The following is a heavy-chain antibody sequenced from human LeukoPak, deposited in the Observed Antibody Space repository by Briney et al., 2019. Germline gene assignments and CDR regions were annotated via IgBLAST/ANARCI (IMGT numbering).Heavy chain of an antibody. D-gene: IGHD3-3*01. J-gene: IGHJ3*02. CDR3: ARDRWLLAGDAFDI. V-gene: IGHV1-2*02. Sequence: ASVKVSCKASGYTFTGYYMHWVRQAPGQGLEWMGWINPNSGGTNYAQKLQGRVTMTTDTSTSTAYMELRSLRSDDTAVYYCARDRWLLAGDAFDIWGQGTMVTVSS. CDR2: INPNSGGT. CDR1: GYTFTGYY.